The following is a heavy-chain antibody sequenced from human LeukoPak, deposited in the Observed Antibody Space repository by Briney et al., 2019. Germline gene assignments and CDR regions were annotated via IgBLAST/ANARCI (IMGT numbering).Heavy chain of an antibody. CDR1: GFTFSSYE. V-gene: IGHV3-48*03. CDR3: AREGDGQYYFDY. D-gene: IGHD5-24*01. CDR2: ISSSGSAI. J-gene: IGHJ4*02. Sequence: GGSLRLSCAASGFTFSSYEMNWVRQAPGKGLEWVSYISSSGSAIYYADSVKGRFTISRDNAKNSLYLQMNSLRAEDTAVYYCAREGDGQYYFDYWGQGTLVTVSS.